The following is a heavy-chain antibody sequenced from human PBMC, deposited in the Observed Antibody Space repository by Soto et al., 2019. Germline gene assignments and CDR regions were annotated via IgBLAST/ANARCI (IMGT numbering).Heavy chain of an antibody. CDR2: IYEGGNT. Sequence: PQSLTCAVSGGSIVIDCYSLRWIRQPPGKGLQWIGHIYEGGNTYYTPSLESRVAISTDKSKNQFSLRLSSVTAADTAVYYCVRRSPEDAFDIWGQGTMVTGSS. CDR1: GGSIVIDCYS. CDR3: VRRSPEDAFDI. V-gene: IGHV4-30-2*01. J-gene: IGHJ3*02.